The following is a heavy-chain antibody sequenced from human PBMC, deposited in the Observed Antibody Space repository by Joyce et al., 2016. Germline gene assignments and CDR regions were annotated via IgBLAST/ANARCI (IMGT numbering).Heavy chain of an antibody. J-gene: IGHJ4*02. CDR1: GFTFSSDS. D-gene: IGHD6-19*01. Sequence: EVQLVESGGGLVTPGGSLRLSCAASGFTFSSDSMNWVRQAPGKGLEWVSYISSSSSTIYYADSVKGRFTISRDNAKNSLYLQMNSLRAEDTAVYYCARAWGWYKDYWGQGTLVTVSS. CDR3: ARAWGWYKDY. V-gene: IGHV3-48*04. CDR2: ISSSSSTI.